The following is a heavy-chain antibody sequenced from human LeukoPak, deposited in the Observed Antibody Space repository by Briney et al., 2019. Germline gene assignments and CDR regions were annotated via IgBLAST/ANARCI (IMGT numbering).Heavy chain of an antibody. CDR2: ISGSGDST. D-gene: IGHD3-10*01. J-gene: IGHJ4*02. V-gene: IGHV3-23*01. Sequence: GGSLRLSCAGSGFTFSSNSMTWVRQTPGKGLEWVSGISGSGDSTFYADSVKGLFTISRDNSRNTLYLQMSSLRPEDTAVYYCTKWSGFGDDWGQGTLVTVSS. CDR3: TKWSGFGDD. CDR1: GFTFSSNS.